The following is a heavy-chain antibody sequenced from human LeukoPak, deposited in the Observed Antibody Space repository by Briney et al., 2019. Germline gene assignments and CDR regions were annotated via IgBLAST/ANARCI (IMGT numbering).Heavy chain of an antibody. CDR2: IYSGGGT. CDR3: ARALGQLGPYGMDV. V-gene: IGHV3-66*01. D-gene: IGHD6-6*01. J-gene: IGHJ6*02. CDR1: RFTVSTNC. Sequence: GGSLGLSCAASRFTVSTNCMSWVRQAPGKGLEWVSLIYSGGGTYYADSVKGRFTISRDNFKNTLYLQMNSLRAEDTAVYYCARALGQLGPYGMDVWGQGTTVTVSS.